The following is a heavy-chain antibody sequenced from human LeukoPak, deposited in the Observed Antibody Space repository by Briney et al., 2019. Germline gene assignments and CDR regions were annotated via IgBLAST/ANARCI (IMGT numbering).Heavy chain of an antibody. CDR2: IYHSGST. CDR1: GGSISSGGYS. V-gene: IGHV4-30-2*01. D-gene: IGHD1-26*01. CDR3: ARDWETVWAFDI. Sequence: PSETLSLTCAVSGGSISSGGYSWSWIRQPPGKGLEWIGYIYHSGSTHYYPSLKSRVTISVDRSKNQFSLKLSSVTAADTAVYYCARDWETVWAFDIWGQGTMVTVSS. J-gene: IGHJ3*02.